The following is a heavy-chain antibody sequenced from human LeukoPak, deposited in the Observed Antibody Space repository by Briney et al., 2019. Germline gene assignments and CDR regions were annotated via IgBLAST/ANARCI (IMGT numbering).Heavy chain of an antibody. D-gene: IGHD3-10*01. Sequence: GGSLRLSCAASGFTVSSNHMSWVRQAPGKGLEWVSVIYSGGSTYYADSVTGRFTISRDNSKNTLCLQMNSLRAEDTAVYYCARDSGFGEFNNYRGQGTLVTVSS. CDR1: GFTVSSNH. J-gene: IGHJ4*02. CDR3: ARDSGFGEFNNY. V-gene: IGHV3-66*01. CDR2: IYSGGST.